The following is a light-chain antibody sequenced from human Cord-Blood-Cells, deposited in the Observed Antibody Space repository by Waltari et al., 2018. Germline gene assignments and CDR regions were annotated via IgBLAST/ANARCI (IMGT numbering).Light chain of an antibody. J-gene: IGLJ1*01. CDR2: EFS. CDR1: SSDVGGYNY. Sequence: QSALTQPASVSGSPGQSITISCTGTSSDVGGYNYVSWYQQHPGKAPKLMIYEFSNRPSGVSNRCSGSKSGNTASLTISGLQAEDEADYYCSSYTSSSTGVFGTGTKVTVL. CDR3: SSYTSSSTGV. V-gene: IGLV2-14*01.